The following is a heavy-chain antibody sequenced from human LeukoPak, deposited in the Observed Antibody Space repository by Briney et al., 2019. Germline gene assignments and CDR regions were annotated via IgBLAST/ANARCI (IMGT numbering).Heavy chain of an antibody. J-gene: IGHJ2*01. CDR2: VYYSGRT. V-gene: IGHV4-39*01. Sequence: SETLSLTCIVSGGSISSDGYHWGWIRQPPGKGLEWIGGVYYSGRTYYNPSLKSRVTISVNTSKNQISLKLSSVTAADTAVYYCARHVGTMLEDWCFDIWGRGTLVTVSS. CDR1: GGSISSDGYH. CDR3: ARHVGTMLEDWCFDI. D-gene: IGHD3-10*02.